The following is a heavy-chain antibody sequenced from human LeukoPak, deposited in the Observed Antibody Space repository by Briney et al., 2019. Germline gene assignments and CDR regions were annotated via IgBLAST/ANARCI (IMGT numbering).Heavy chain of an antibody. D-gene: IGHD3-22*01. V-gene: IGHV1-18*04. Sequence: GASVKVSCKASGYTFTSYYMHWVRQAPGQGLEWMGWISAYNGNTNYAQKLQGRVTMTTDTSTSTAYMELRSLRSDDTAVYYCARDSLGYYYDSSGYLDYWGQGTLVTVSS. CDR3: ARDSLGYYYDSSGYLDY. J-gene: IGHJ4*02. CDR2: ISAYNGNT. CDR1: GYTFTSYY.